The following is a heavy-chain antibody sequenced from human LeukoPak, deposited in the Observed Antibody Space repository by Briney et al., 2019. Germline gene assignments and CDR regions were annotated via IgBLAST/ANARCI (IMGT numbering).Heavy chain of an antibody. J-gene: IGHJ6*02. V-gene: IGHV4-39*01. CDR1: GGSISSRSYY. Sequence: PSETLSLTCTVSGGSISSRSYYWGWRRQPPGKGLEWIGSFYYGGSTYCNPSLKSRVTISVDTSKNQFSLRLSSVTAADTAVYYCARHRGYYDDMDVWGQGTTVTVSS. CDR2: FYYGGST. CDR3: ARHRGYYDDMDV. D-gene: IGHD3-10*01.